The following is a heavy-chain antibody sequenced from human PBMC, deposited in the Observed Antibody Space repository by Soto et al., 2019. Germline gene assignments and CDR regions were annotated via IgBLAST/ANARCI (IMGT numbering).Heavy chain of an antibody. CDR3: AKGNWGHVAAFHFDW. CDR1: GFTFSSGA. D-gene: IGHD3-16*01. CDR2: ISGAGGST. Sequence: GGSLRLSCAASGFTFSSGAMSWVRQAPGKGLEWVSSISGAGGSTSYADSAKGRFTISRDNSKNTLDLHMNNLRADDTAVYYCAKGNWGHVAAFHFDWWGQGAL. J-gene: IGHJ4*02. V-gene: IGHV3-23*01.